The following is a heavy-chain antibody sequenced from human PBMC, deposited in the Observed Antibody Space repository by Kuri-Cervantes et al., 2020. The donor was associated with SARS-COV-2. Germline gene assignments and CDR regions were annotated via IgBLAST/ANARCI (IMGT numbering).Heavy chain of an antibody. CDR1: GFTFSRYE. Sequence: GGSLRLSCAASGFTFSRYEMNWVRQAPGKGLEWVSYISSSGSTRYYADSVTGRFTISRYNAKNSLYLQMNSLRAEDTAAYYCARAATVALDYWGQGTLVTVSS. J-gene: IGHJ4*02. V-gene: IGHV3-48*03. D-gene: IGHD4-17*01. CDR3: ARAATVALDY. CDR2: ISSSGSTR.